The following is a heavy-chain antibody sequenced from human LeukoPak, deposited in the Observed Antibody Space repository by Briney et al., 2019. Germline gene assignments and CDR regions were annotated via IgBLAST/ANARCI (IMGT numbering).Heavy chain of an antibody. Sequence: PGGSLRLSCAASGFTFSSYAMSWVRQAPGKGLEWVSGISDGGGSTYYTDSVKGRSTISRDTSRTTLYLQMNSLRAEDTAVYYCAKGRRGSYSASDSWGQGTLVTVSS. CDR2: ISDGGGST. V-gene: IGHV3-23*01. J-gene: IGHJ4*02. D-gene: IGHD1-26*01. CDR1: GFTFSSYA. CDR3: AKGRRGSYSASDS.